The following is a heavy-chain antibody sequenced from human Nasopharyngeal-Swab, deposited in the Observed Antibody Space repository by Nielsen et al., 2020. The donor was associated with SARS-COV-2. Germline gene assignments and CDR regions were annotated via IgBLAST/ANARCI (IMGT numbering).Heavy chain of an antibody. CDR3: AREVRYFDWLSQNYGMDV. Sequence: ASVKVSCKASGYTFTSYGISWVRQAPGQGLEWMGWISAYNGNTNHAQKLQGRVTMTTDTSTSTAYMELRSLRSDDTAVYYCAREVRYFDWLSQNYGMDVWGQGTTVTSP. CDR2: ISAYNGNT. CDR1: GYTFTSYG. J-gene: IGHJ6*02. D-gene: IGHD3-9*01. V-gene: IGHV1-18*01.